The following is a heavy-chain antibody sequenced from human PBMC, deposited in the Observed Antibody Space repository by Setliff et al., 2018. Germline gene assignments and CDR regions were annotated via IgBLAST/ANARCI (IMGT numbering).Heavy chain of an antibody. CDR2: IWSDGINK. CDR1: GFTFFNHA. V-gene: IGHV3-30*02. Sequence: GGSLRLSCGASGFTFFNHAMHWVRQTPGKGLEWVAMIWSDGINKYYGASVKGRFTVSRDNSKNTLYLQMNSLRAEDTAVYYCARGRPLYYYYYMDVWGKGTTVTVSS. CDR3: ARGRPLYYYYYMDV. J-gene: IGHJ6*03.